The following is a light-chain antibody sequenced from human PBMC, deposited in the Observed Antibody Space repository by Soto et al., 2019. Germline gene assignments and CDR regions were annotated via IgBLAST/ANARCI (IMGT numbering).Light chain of an antibody. CDR3: QQGNNFPPT. Sequence: GDRVTITCRASQSIGSWLAWYQQKPGEAPKLLIYDASSLESGVPSRFSGSGAGTDFTLTISSLQPDDFATYYCQQGNNFPPTFGQGTRLEI. V-gene: IGKV1-12*01. J-gene: IGKJ5*01. CDR1: QSIGSW. CDR2: DAS.